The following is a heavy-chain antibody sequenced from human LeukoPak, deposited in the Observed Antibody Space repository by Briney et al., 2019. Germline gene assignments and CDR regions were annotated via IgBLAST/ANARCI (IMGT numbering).Heavy chain of an antibody. D-gene: IGHD3-10*02. CDR3: AELGITMIGGV. CDR2: ISSSGSTI. Sequence: GGSLRLSCAASGFTFGNYSMNWVRQAPGKGLEWVSYISSSGSTIYYADSVKGRFTISRDNAKNSLYLQMNSLRAEDTAVYYCAELGITMIGGVWGKGTTVTISS. V-gene: IGHV3-48*04. CDR1: GFTFGNYS. J-gene: IGHJ6*04.